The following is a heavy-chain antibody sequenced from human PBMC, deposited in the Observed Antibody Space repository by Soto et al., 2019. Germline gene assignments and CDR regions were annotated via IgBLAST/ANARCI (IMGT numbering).Heavy chain of an antibody. CDR1: GGTFSSYA. CDR2: IIPIFGTA. V-gene: IGHV1-69*13. Sequence: SVKVSCKASGGTFSSYAISWVRQAPGQGLEWMGGIIPIFGTANYAQKFQGRVTITADESTSTAYMGLSSLRSEDTAVYYCARSPENDYVGAYYFDYWGQGTLVTVSS. J-gene: IGHJ4*02. D-gene: IGHD1-26*01. CDR3: ARSPENDYVGAYYFDY.